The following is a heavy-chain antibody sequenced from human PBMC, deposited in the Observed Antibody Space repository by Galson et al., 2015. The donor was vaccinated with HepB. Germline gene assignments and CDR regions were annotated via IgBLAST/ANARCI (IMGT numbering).Heavy chain of an antibody. CDR1: GFTFSSYA. CDR3: ANPQGKISRRDTTGRPYGMDV. V-gene: IGHV3-23*01. Sequence: GSLRLSCAASGFTFSSYAMSWVRQAPGKGLEWVSAISGSGGSTYYADSVKGRFTISRDNSKNTLYLQMNSLRAEDTAVYYCANPQGKISRRDTTGRPYGMDVWGQGTTVTVSS. J-gene: IGHJ6*02. D-gene: IGHD4-17*01. CDR2: ISGSGGST.